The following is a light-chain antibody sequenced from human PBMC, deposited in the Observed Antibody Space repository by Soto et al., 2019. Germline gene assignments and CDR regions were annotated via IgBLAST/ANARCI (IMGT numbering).Light chain of an antibody. J-gene: IGKJ4*01. CDR3: QQYGSSLLLT. CDR1: QSVSSSY. Sequence: EIVLTQSPGTLSLSPGERATLSCRASQSVSSSYLAWYQQKPGQAPRLLIYGASNRATGIPDRFSGSGSGTDFTLTISRLEPEDFAVYYCQQYGSSLLLTFGGGTKVEIK. CDR2: GAS. V-gene: IGKV3-20*01.